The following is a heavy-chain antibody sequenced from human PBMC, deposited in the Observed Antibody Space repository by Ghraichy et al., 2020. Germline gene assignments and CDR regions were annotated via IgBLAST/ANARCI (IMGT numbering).Heavy chain of an antibody. D-gene: IGHD6-19*01. Sequence: SETLSLTCTVSGGSISSSNYYWGWIRQPPGKGLEWIGSIYFSGSTYYNPSLKSRVTISVDTSKNQFSLKLSSVTAADTAVYYCASLLYSSGWFGYFQHWGQGTLVTVSS. CDR2: IYFSGST. CDR1: GGSISSSNYY. CDR3: ASLLYSSGWFGYFQH. V-gene: IGHV4-39*01. J-gene: IGHJ1*01.